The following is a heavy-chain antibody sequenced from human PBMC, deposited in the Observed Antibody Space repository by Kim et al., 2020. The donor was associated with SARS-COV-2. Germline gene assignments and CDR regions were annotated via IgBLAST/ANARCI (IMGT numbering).Heavy chain of an antibody. CDR3: AKDPLAY. CDR1: GFTFSSYG. V-gene: IGHV3-30*18. CDR2: ISYDGSNK. Sequence: GGSLRLSCAASGFTFSSYGIHWVRQAPGKGLECVAFISYDGSNKFYADSVKGRFTISRDNSKNTLYLQMNSLRPEDTALYYCAKDPLAYWGQGALVTVSS. J-gene: IGHJ4*02.